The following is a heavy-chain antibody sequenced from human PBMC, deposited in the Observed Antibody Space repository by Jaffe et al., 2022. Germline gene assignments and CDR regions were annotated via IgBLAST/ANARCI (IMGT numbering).Heavy chain of an antibody. V-gene: IGHV3-30*02. CDR1: GFTFSSYG. CDR2: IRYDGSNK. CDR3: AKVHRFEYGSGSRNYFDY. Sequence: QVQLVESGGGVVQPGGSLRLSCAASGFTFSSYGMHWVRQAPGKGLEWVAFIRYDGSNKYYADSVKGRFTISRDNSKNTLYLQMNSLRAEDTAVYYCAKVHRFEYGSGSRNYFDYWGQGTLVTVSS. J-gene: IGHJ4*02. D-gene: IGHD3-10*01.